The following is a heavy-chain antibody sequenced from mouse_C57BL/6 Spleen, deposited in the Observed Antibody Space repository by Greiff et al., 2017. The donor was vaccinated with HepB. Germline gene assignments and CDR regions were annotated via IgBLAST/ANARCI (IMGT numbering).Heavy chain of an antibody. CDR2: ISDGGSYT. CDR1: GFTFSSSA. Sequence: EVQGVESGGGLVKPGGSLKLSCAASGFTFSSSAMSWVRQTPEKRLEWVATISDGGSYTYYPDNVKGRFTITRDNAKNNLYLQMSQLKSEDTAMYYCAIDGSNYGWYFDVWGTETTVTVSS. CDR3: AIDGSNYGWYFDV. V-gene: IGHV5-4*01. J-gene: IGHJ1*03. D-gene: IGHD2-5*01.